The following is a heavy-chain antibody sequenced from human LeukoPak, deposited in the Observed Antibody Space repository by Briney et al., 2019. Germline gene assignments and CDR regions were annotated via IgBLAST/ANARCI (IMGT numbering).Heavy chain of an antibody. CDR2: VDHSGYT. V-gene: IGHV4-34*01. Sequence: PSETLSLTCAVYGESFSGHYWSWIRQPPGKGLEWIGEVDHSGYTNYNPSLKSRVTISADTSKNQFSLKVNSVIAADTAVYYCARRPRNSGSYDGPSGLDYWGQGTLVTVSS. D-gene: IGHD1-26*01. CDR1: GESFSGHY. CDR3: ARRPRNSGSYDGPSGLDY. J-gene: IGHJ4*02.